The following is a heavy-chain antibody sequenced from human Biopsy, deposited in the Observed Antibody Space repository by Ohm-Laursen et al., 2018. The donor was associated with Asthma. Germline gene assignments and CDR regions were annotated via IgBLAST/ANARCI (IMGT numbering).Heavy chain of an antibody. V-gene: IGHV3-7*01. D-gene: IGHD3-3*01. J-gene: IGHJ1*01. CDR3: ARTFHFWSPYHAEHYQL. CDR2: IKHDGSEK. CDR1: GFTFGDYW. Sequence: LRLSCAASGFTFGDYWMSWVRQVPGKGLEWVANIKHDGSEKNHVDSLKGRFTISRDNAKNLLFLQMNGLRAEDTAVYYCARTFHFWSPYHAEHYQLWGQGTLVTVSS.